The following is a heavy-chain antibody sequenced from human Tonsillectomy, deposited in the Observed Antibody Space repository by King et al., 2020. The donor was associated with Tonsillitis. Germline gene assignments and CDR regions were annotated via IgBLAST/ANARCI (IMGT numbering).Heavy chain of an antibody. CDR3: AKARYGAGRYHFDY. CDR2: NIGSSGST. V-gene: IGHV3-23*01. D-gene: IGHD4/OR15-4a*01. CDR1: GFAFGTYA. Sequence: QLLESGGDLVQPGGSLRLSCAASGFAFGTYAMSWVRQAPGKGLEWVSTNIGSSGSTFHANSVKGRFSISRDNSENTLFLQMNNLRAEDTAVYYCAKARYGAGRYHFDYWGQGTLVTVSS. J-gene: IGHJ4*02.